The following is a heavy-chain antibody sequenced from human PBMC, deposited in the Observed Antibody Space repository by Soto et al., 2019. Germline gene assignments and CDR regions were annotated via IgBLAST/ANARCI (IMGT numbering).Heavy chain of an antibody. Sequence: TLSLTCPVSGVSISSGGYYWSWIRQHPGKGLEWIGYIYYSGSTYYNPSLKSRVTISVDTSKNQFSLKLSSVTAADTAVYYCARESIAEAGSLDPWGQGTMVTVS. CDR1: GVSISSGGYY. J-gene: IGHJ5*02. D-gene: IGHD6-13*01. CDR2: IYYSGST. CDR3: ARESIAEAGSLDP. V-gene: IGHV4-31*03.